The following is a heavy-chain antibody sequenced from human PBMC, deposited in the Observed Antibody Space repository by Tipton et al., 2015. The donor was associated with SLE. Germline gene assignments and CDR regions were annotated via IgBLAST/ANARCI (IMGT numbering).Heavy chain of an antibody. Sequence: TLSLTCTVSGDSINSDGYFWTWIRQPPGKGLEWIGYIYYSGSTYYNPSLQSRLTMSVDRSKNQFSLRLTSVTAADTAVYYCATELFRGYTSGWGPDYWGQGTLVTVSS. CDR1: GDSINSDGYF. D-gene: IGHD6-19*01. CDR3: ATELFRGYTSGWGPDY. V-gene: IGHV4-30-4*08. CDR2: IYYSGST. J-gene: IGHJ4*02.